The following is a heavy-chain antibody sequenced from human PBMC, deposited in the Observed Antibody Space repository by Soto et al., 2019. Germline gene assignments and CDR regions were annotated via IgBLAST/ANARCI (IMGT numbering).Heavy chain of an antibody. CDR1: GGSISGGGGYY. V-gene: IGHV4-31*03. CDR2: IYYSGST. D-gene: IGHD6-6*01. CDR3: ARRASSGRDPFYFDS. Sequence: QVHLQESGPGLVKASQTLSLTCTVSGGSISGGGGYYWSWIRQHPGKGLEWIGYIYYSGSTYYNPSLKIRATISVDTSENQFSLKLSSVTAADTAVYYCARRASSGRDPFYFDSWGQGTMVAVSS. J-gene: IGHJ4*02.